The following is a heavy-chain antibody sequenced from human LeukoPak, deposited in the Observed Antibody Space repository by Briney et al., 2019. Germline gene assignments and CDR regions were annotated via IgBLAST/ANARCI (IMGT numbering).Heavy chain of an antibody. J-gene: IGHJ4*02. CDR2: GHHSESS. D-gene: IGHD2-8*02. CDR3: ARESAGSLHDSTAAFHY. V-gene: IGHV4-59*02. Sequence: SETLSLTCSVSGDSVTSTYWSWIRQPPGKGLEWIAYGHHSESSNYNPSFRSRVTIPVDTSRNQFSLRLTSVTAADTAVYYCARESAGSLHDSTAAFHYWGQGILVIVSS. CDR1: GDSVTSTY.